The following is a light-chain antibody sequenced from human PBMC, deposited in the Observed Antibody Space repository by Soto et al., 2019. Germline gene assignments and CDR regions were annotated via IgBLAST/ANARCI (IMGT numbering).Light chain of an antibody. Sequence: EVVLTQSPATLSLSPGESATLSWRASESVGSYLAWYQQRPDQAPRLLIHDASSRATGISDRFTGSGSGTDFNLTITTLETEDFAVYYCQQYGSSPRTFGLGTKVDIK. J-gene: IGKJ1*01. CDR3: QQYGSSPRT. V-gene: IGKV3-20*01. CDR2: DAS. CDR1: ESVGSY.